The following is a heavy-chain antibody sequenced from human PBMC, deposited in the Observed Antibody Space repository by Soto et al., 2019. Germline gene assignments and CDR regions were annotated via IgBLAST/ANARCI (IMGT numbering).Heavy chain of an antibody. CDR1: GFTFSNHA. V-gene: IGHV3-23*01. CDR3: ALRYCSRTTCPPLNSYFYMDV. Sequence: PGGSLRLSCAASGFTFSNHAMTWVRQAPGKGLEWVSGISGSGGSTFYAGSVKGRFPISRDNSKNTLYLQMNSLRAEDTAVYYCALRYCSRTTCPPLNSYFYMDVWGKGTTVTVSS. J-gene: IGHJ6*03. CDR2: ISGSGGST. D-gene: IGHD2-2*01.